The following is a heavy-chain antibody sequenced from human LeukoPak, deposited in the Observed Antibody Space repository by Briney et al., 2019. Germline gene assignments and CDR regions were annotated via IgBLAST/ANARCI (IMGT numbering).Heavy chain of an antibody. V-gene: IGHV3-30-3*01. CDR3: ARDSFGIVPAAINY. CDR2: ISYDGSNK. J-gene: IGHJ4*02. CDR1: GFTFSSYA. D-gene: IGHD2-2*02. Sequence: GRSLRLSCAASGFTFSSYAMHWVRQAPGKGLEWVAVISYDGSNKYYADSVEGRFTISRDNSKNTLYLQMNSLRAEDTAVYYCARDSFGIVPAAINYWGQGTLVTVSS.